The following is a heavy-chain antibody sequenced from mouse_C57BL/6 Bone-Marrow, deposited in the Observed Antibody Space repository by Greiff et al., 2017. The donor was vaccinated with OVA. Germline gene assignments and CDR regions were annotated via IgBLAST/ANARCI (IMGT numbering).Heavy chain of an antibody. CDR1: GYTFTSYW. CDR3: ARDSSGYLDD. D-gene: IGHD3-2*02. Sequence: VQLQQPGAELVRPGSSVKLSCKASGYTFTSYWMDWVKQRPGQGLEWIGNIYPSDSETHYNQKFKDKATLTVDKSSSTAYMQLSSLTSEDSAVYYCARDSSGYLDDWGQGTTLTVSS. J-gene: IGHJ2*01. V-gene: IGHV1-61*01. CDR2: IYPSDSET.